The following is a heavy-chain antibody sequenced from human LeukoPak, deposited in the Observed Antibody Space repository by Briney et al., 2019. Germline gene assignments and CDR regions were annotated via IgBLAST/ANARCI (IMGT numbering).Heavy chain of an antibody. V-gene: IGHV1-69*02. J-gene: IGHJ4*02. CDR1: GGTFSSYT. CDR2: IIPILGIA. Sequence: SVKVSCKASGGTFSSYTISWVRQAPGQGLEWMGRIIPILGIANYAQKFQGRVTITADKSTSTAYMELRSLRSEDTAVYYSAVGRDGHNSRRYYFDYWGQGTLVTVSS. CDR3: AVGRDGHNSRRYYFDY. D-gene: IGHD5-24*01.